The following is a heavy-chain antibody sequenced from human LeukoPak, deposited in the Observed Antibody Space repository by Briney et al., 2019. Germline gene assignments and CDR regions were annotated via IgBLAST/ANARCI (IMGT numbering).Heavy chain of an antibody. Sequence: PSGTLSLTCTVSGGSISSYYWSWIRQPPGKGLEWIGYIYYSGSTNYNPSLKSRVTISVDTSKNQFSLKLSSVTAADTAVYYCARFMVRGDPYYYYYGMDVWGQGTTVTVSS. CDR2: IYYSGST. CDR3: ARFMVRGDPYYYYYGMDV. V-gene: IGHV4-59*01. D-gene: IGHD3-10*01. J-gene: IGHJ6*02. CDR1: GGSISSYY.